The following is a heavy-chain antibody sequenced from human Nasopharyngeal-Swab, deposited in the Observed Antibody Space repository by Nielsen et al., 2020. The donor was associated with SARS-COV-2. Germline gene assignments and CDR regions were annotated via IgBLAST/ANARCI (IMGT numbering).Heavy chain of an antibody. CDR2: IKSKTDGGTT. CDR1: GFTFSNAW. V-gene: IGHV3-15*01. CDR3: TTDRVYDYVWGSYRLGY. Sequence: GESLKISCVASGFTFSNAWMSWVRQAPGKGLEWVGRIKSKTDGGTTDYAAPVKGRFTISRDDSKNTLYLQMNSLKTEDTAVYYCTTDRVYDYVWGSYRLGYWGQGTLVTVSS. D-gene: IGHD3-16*02. J-gene: IGHJ4*02.